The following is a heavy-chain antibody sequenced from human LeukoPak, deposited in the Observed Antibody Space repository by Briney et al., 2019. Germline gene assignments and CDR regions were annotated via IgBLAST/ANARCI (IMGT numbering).Heavy chain of an antibody. D-gene: IGHD2-2*01. CDR2: ISYDGSNK. Sequence: PGGSLRLSCAASGFTFSGYPIHWVRQAPGKGLEWVAVISYDGSNKYYADSVKGRFTISRDNAKNSLYLQMNSLRAEDTAVYYCSREHALGDFWGQGSLVTVSS. J-gene: IGHJ4*02. CDR1: GFTFSGYP. V-gene: IGHV3-30-3*01. CDR3: SREHALGDF.